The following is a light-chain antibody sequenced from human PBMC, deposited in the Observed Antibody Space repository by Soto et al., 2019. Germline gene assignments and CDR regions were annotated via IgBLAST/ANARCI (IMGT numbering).Light chain of an antibody. CDR2: AAS. CDR1: QGISSY. J-gene: IGKJ4*01. V-gene: IGKV1-9*01. CDR3: QQLNSYPRLT. Sequence: DIQLTQSPSXLSASVGDRVTITCRASQGISSYLAWYQQKPGKAPKLLIYAASTLQSGVPSRFSGSGSGTEFTLTISSLQPEDFATYYCQQLNSYPRLTFGGGTKVDIK.